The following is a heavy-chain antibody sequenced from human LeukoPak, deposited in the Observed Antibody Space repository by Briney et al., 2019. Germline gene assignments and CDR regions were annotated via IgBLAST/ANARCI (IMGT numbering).Heavy chain of an antibody. CDR1: GSIFSSFE. D-gene: IGHD6-13*01. J-gene: IGHJ6*02. V-gene: IGHV3-48*03. CDR2: TTSSGNK. Sequence: PGGSLRLSCAASGSIFSSFEVNWVRQAPGKGLEWGSSTTSSGNKHYADAVKGRFTSSRDNAKNSAYLQMNSLRVEDTAVYYCARDRGSAAAGTWYYAMDVWGQGTTVTVSS. CDR3: ARDRGSAAAGTWYYAMDV.